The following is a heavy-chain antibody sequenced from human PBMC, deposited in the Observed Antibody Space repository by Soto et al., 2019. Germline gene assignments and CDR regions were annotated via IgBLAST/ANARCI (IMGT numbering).Heavy chain of an antibody. CDR1: GYTFTGYY. Sequence: ASVKVCCKASGYTFTGYYMHWVRQAPGQGLEWMGWINPNSGGTNYAQKFQGRVTMTRDTSISTAYMELSRLRSDDTAVYYCARANPVGYCSSTSCSLKYYYYGMDVWGQVTTVTVSS. CDR3: ARANPVGYCSSTSCSLKYYYYGMDV. CDR2: INPNSGGT. J-gene: IGHJ6*02. V-gene: IGHV1-2*02. D-gene: IGHD2-2*01.